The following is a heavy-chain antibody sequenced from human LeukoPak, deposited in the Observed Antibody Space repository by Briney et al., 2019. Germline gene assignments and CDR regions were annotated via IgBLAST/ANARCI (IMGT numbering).Heavy chain of an antibody. CDR3: ARGVTVVRSPGCFDI. CDR2: IRYDGSNK. Sequence: GGSLRLSCAASGFTFSSNAMSWVRQAPGKGLEWVAFIRYDGSNKYYADSVKGRFTISRDNSKNTLYLQMNSLRAEDTAVYYCARGVTVVRSPGCFDIWGQGTMVTVSS. J-gene: IGHJ3*02. V-gene: IGHV3-30*02. D-gene: IGHD4-23*01. CDR1: GFTFSSNA.